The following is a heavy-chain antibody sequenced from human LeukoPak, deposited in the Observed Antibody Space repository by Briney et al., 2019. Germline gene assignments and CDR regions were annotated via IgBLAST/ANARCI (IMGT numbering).Heavy chain of an antibody. CDR1: GGSFSGYY. J-gene: IGHJ5*02. D-gene: IGHD2-2*01. V-gene: IGHV4-34*01. CDR2: INHSGST. Sequence: SEPLSLTCAAYGGSFSGYYWSWIRQPPGKGLEWTGEINHSGSTNYNPSLKSRVTISVDTSKNQFSLKLIPVTAADTAVYYCAGGPGVYCSSTSCYGNGFDPGGRGTLVTFA. CDR3: AGGPGVYCSSTSCYGNGFDP.